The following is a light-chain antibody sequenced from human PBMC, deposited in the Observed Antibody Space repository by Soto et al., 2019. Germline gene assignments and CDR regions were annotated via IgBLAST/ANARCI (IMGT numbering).Light chain of an antibody. Sequence: EIVLTQSPATLSLSPGGRATLSCRASQSVSLSLAWYQQKPGQAPRLLIYDASKRASGIPARFSGSGSGTDFTLTISSLEPEDFAVYYCQQYGSSPRTFGQGTKVEIK. CDR3: QQYGSSPRT. J-gene: IGKJ1*01. CDR2: DAS. CDR1: QSVSLS. V-gene: IGKV3-11*01.